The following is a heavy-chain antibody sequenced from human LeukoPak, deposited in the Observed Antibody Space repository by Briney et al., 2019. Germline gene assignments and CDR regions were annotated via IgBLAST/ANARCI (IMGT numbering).Heavy chain of an antibody. CDR3: AGDLVGATDDY. CDR2: INPSGGST. CDR1: GYTFTGYY. J-gene: IGHJ4*02. V-gene: IGHV1-46*01. D-gene: IGHD1-26*01. Sequence: ASVKVSCKASGYTFTGYYMHWVRQAPGQGLEWMGIINPSGGSTSYAQKFQGRVTMTRDMSTSTVYMELSSLRSEDTAVYYCAGDLVGATDDYWGQGTLVTVSS.